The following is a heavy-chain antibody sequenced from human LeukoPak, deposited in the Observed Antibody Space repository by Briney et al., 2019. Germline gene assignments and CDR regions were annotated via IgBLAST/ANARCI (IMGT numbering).Heavy chain of an antibody. CDR3: AREYGYSYAYYYYYYMDV. D-gene: IGHD5-18*01. V-gene: IGHV3-30*04. Sequence: GRSLRLSCAASGFTFSSYAMHWVRQAPGKGLEWVAVISYDGSNKYYADSVKGRFTISRDNSKNTLYLQMNSLRAEDTAVYYCAREYGYSYAYYYYYYMDVWGKGTTVTVSS. J-gene: IGHJ6*03. CDR1: GFTFSSYA. CDR2: ISYDGSNK.